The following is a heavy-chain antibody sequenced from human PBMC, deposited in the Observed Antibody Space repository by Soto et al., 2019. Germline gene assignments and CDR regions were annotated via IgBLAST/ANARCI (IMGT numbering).Heavy chain of an antibody. V-gene: IGHV3-48*01. J-gene: IGHJ4*02. Sequence: GGSLRLSCAASGFSFSSYSMNWVRQAPGKGLEWVSYISSSSSSIYYADSVRGRFTISRDNAKNSLYLQMNSLRAEDTAVYYCASHTYYYSSGSDYWGQGTLVTVSS. CDR3: ASHTYYYSSGSDY. CDR1: GFSFSSYS. CDR2: ISSSSSSI. D-gene: IGHD3-10*01.